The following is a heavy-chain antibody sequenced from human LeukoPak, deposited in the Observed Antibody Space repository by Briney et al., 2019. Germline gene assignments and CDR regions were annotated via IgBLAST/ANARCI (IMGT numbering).Heavy chain of an antibody. J-gene: IGHJ2*01. CDR2: ISSSSSYI. V-gene: IGHV3-21*04. Sequence: GGSLRLSCAASGFTVGSNYMSWVRQAPGKGLEWVSSISSSSSYIYYADSVKGRFTISRDNAKNSLYLQMNSLRAEDTALYYCAKDLRAVAQETWYFDLWGRGTLVTVSS. D-gene: IGHD6-19*01. CDR3: AKDLRAVAQETWYFDL. CDR1: GFTVGSNY.